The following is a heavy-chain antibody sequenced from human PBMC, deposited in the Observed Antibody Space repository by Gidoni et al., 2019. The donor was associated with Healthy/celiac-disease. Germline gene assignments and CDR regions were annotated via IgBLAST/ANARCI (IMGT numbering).Heavy chain of an antibody. J-gene: IGHJ4*02. CDR1: GFTFGAYA. Sequence: EVQLVESGGGLVKPGRSLRLSCTAAGFTFGAYAMSWFRQAPGKGLEWVGFIRSKAYGGTTEYAASVKGRFTISRDDSKSIAYLQMNSLKTEDTAVYYCTRGITIFGVVGHFDYWGQGTLVTVSS. V-gene: IGHV3-49*05. CDR3: TRGITIFGVVGHFDY. CDR2: IRSKAYGGTT. D-gene: IGHD3-3*01.